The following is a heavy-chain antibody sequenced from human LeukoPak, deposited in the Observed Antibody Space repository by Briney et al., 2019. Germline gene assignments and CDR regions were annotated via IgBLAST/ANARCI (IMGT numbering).Heavy chain of an antibody. D-gene: IGHD3-22*01. CDR1: GYSISSGYY. Sequence: SETLSLTCAVSGYSISSGYYWGWIRQPPGKGLEWIGSIYHSGGTYYNPSLKSRVTISVDTSKNQFSLKLSSVTAADTAVYYCALTEDSSGYYEDYWGQGTLVTVSS. CDR3: ALTEDSSGYYEDY. CDR2: IYHSGGT. V-gene: IGHV4-38-2*01. J-gene: IGHJ4*02.